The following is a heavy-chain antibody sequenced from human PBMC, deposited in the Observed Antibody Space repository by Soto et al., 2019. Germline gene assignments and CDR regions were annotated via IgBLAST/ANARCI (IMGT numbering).Heavy chain of an antibody. CDR1: GFTFSTYW. J-gene: IGHJ4*02. Sequence: EVQLVESGGGLVQPGGPLRLSCAVSGFTFSTYWMTWVRQAPGKGLEWVANIKEDGSEKHYVDSVKGRFTISRDNAKNSLYLQMNSLRAEDTAVYFCARGGSESDYWGQGTLVTVSS. CDR2: IKEDGSEK. D-gene: IGHD3-10*01. CDR3: ARGGSESDY. V-gene: IGHV3-7*01.